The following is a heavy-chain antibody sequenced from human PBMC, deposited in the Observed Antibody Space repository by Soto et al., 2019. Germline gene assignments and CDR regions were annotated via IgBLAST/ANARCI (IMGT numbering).Heavy chain of an antibody. CDR3: AGGSLVAGTVDS. D-gene: IGHD1-7*01. J-gene: IGHJ4*02. CDR2: MNPTTGST. CDR1: GYTFTSYD. Sequence: QVQLVQSGAEVKKPGASVKVACKASGYTFTSYDIKWVRQATGQGLEWMGWMNPTTGSTGFAQKFQGRVTMISNTSIRAAYLVRSSLTPEDTAVCYWAGGSLVAGTVDSGGQGTLVTVSS. V-gene: IGHV1-8*01.